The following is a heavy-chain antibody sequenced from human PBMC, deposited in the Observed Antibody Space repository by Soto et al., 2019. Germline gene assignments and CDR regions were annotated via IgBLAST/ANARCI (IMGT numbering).Heavy chain of an antibody. CDR2: ISAYNGNT. J-gene: IGHJ5*02. CDR3: AGDEAVAGNSLWFDP. Sequence: ASVKVSCKASGYTFTSYGISWVRQAPGQGLEWMGWISAYNGNTNYAQKLQGRVTMTTDTSTSTAYMELRSLRSDDTAVYYCAGDEAVAGNSLWFDPWGQGTLVTVSS. CDR1: GYTFTSYG. D-gene: IGHD6-19*01. V-gene: IGHV1-18*01.